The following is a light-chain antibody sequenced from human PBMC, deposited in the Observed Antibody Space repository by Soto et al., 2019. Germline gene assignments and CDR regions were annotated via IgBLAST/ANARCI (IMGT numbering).Light chain of an antibody. CDR2: EVS. V-gene: IGLV2-14*01. Sequence: QSALTQPASVSGSPGQSITISCTGTTSDVGGYNYVSWYQQHPGKAPKLMIYEVSNRPSGVSHHFSGSKSGNTASLTISGLQPEDEADYYCSSYTTFSTLVFGGGTKVTVL. CDR1: TSDVGGYNY. CDR3: SSYTTFSTLV. J-gene: IGLJ3*02.